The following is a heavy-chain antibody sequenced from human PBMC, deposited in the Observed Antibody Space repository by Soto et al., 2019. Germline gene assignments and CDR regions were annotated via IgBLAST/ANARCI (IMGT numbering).Heavy chain of an antibody. Sequence: GGSLRLSCAASGFTFSSYGMHWVRQAPGKGLEWVAVISYDGSNKYYADSVKGRFTISRDNSKNTLYLQMNSLRAEDTAVYFCVRDAPYYYDSSGRRFGYWGQGTLVTVSS. D-gene: IGHD3-22*01. CDR2: ISYDGSNK. CDR3: VRDAPYYYDSSGRRFGY. CDR1: GFTFSSYG. J-gene: IGHJ4*02. V-gene: IGHV3-30*03.